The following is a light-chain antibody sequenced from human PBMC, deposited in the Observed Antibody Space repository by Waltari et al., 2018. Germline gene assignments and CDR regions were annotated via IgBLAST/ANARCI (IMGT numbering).Light chain of an antibody. Sequence: IQMTQSPSSLSASIGDRVTITCRASQSITTYLNWYQQKPGKAPKRLIYAASSLQSGVPSRFSGSGSGTDFTLTISSLQPEDFATYSCQESYKTPPTFGGGTKVEIK. V-gene: IGKV1-39*01. CDR1: QSITTY. CDR3: QESYKTPPT. J-gene: IGKJ4*01. CDR2: AAS.